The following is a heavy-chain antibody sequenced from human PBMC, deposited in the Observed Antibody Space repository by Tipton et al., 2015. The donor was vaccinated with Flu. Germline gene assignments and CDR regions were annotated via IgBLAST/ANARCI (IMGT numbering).Heavy chain of an antibody. V-gene: IGHV4-59*01. CDR1: GGSISGYY. CDR3: ARSPGYYFDY. Sequence: TLSLTCTVSGGSISGYYWSWIRQPPGKGLEWIAYIYYSGSTNYNPSLKSRVTISVDMSKNQFSLKLNSVTAADTAVYYCARSPGYYFDYWGQGTLVTASS. J-gene: IGHJ4*02. CDR2: IYYSGST.